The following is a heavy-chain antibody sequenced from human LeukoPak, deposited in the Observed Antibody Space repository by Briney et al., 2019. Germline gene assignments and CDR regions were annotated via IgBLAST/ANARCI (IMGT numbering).Heavy chain of an antibody. J-gene: IGHJ4*02. CDR2: ISYDGSNK. V-gene: IGHV3-30*18. D-gene: IGHD6-13*01. CDR3: AKEGPEDSSSWNYFDY. CDR1: GFTFSSYG. Sequence: PGGSLRLSCAASGFTFSSYGMHWVRQAPGKGLEWVAVISYDGSNKYYADSVKGRFTISRDNSKNTLYLQMNSLRAEDTAVYYCAKEGPEDSSSWNYFDYWGQGTLVTVSS.